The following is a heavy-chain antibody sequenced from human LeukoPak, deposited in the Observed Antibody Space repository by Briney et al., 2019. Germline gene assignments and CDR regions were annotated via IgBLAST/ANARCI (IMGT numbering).Heavy chain of an antibody. CDR3: ARNPYSNRYYYYYMDV. V-gene: IGHV4-34*01. D-gene: IGHD6-13*01. CDR2: INHSRST. J-gene: IGHJ6*03. CDR1: GGSFSGYY. Sequence: PSETLSLTSAVYGGSFSGYYWSWIRQPPGKGPEWIGEINHSRSTNYNPSLKSRVTISVDTSKNQFSLKLSSVTAADTAVYYCARNPYSNRYYYYYMDVWGKGTTVTVSS.